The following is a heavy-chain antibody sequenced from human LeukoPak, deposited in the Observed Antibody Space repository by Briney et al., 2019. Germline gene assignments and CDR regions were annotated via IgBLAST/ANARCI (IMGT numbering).Heavy chain of an antibody. CDR3: TREDWGSSYYYYYMDV. D-gene: IGHD7-27*01. CDR2: IRSKAYGGTT. Sequence: GAPGISCAASGFTFSDAWVSWVRPAPGEGAGGGGFIRSKAYGGTTEYAASVKGRFTISRDDSKSIAYLQMNSLKTEDTAVYYCTREDWGSSYYYYYMDVWGKGTTVTVSS. J-gene: IGHJ6*03. V-gene: IGHV3-49*04. CDR1: GFTFSDAW.